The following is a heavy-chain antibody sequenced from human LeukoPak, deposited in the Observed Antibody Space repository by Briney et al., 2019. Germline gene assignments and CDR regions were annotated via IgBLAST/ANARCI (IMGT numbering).Heavy chain of an antibody. CDR2: IYTSGST. V-gene: IGHV4-4*09. CDR3: ARATSAAGPQYIDS. D-gene: IGHD6-13*01. J-gene: IGHJ4*02. CDR1: GGSISSYY. Sequence: SETLSLTCTVSGGSISSYYWSWIRQPPGKGLEWIGYIYTSGSTNYNPSLKSRVTISVDTSKNQFSLKLSSVTAADTAVDYCARATSAAGPQYIDSWGQGTLVTVSS.